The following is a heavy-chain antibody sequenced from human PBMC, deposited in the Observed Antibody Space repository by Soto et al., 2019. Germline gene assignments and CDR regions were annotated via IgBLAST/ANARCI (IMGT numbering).Heavy chain of an antibody. Sequence: QVQLVQSGAEVKKPGASVKVSCKASGYTFTSYDISWVRQATGQGLEWVGWMNPNSGNTGYAQKLQGRVTMTRNTSISTAYMELSSVRSEDTAVYYCARRRCYAFDIWGQGTMVTVSS. J-gene: IGHJ3*02. CDR3: ARRRCYAFDI. V-gene: IGHV1-8*01. CDR1: GYTFTSYD. CDR2: MNPNSGNT. D-gene: IGHD2-8*01.